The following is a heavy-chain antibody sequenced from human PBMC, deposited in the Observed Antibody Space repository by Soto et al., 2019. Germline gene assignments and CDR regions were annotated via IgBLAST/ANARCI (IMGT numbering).Heavy chain of an antibody. CDR2: FYYSGST. Sequence: SETLSLTCTVSGGSISNNNYYWGWIRQPPGKGLEWIGTFYYSGSTYYNPSLKSRVTISEDTSKNQFSLKLSSVTAADTAVYYCARRDLPRLWFGESPSRTSYFAYWGQGTLVTVSS. D-gene: IGHD3-10*01. CDR3: ARRDLPRLWFGESPSRTSYFAY. V-gene: IGHV4-39*01. J-gene: IGHJ4*02. CDR1: GGSISNNNYY.